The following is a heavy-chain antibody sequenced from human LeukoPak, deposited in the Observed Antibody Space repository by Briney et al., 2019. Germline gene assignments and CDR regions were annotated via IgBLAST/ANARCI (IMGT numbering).Heavy chain of an antibody. CDR3: ARYDYWSGNDY. V-gene: IGHV3-9*01. J-gene: IGHJ4*02. D-gene: IGHD3-3*01. CDR2: ISWNSGNI. Sequence: GGSLRLSCAASGFTFDDYAMHWVRQAPGKGLEWASGISWNSGNIFYGDSVKGRFTISRDNAKNSLYLQMNSLRTEDTAVYYCARYDYWSGNDYWGQGTLVTVSS. CDR1: GFTFDDYA.